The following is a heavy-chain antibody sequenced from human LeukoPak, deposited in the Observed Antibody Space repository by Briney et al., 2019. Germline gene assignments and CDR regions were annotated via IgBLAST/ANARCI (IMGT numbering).Heavy chain of an antibody. D-gene: IGHD6-6*01. CDR2: IYTSGST. Sequence: SETLSLTCTVSGGSISGYYWSWIRQPAGKGLEWIGRIYTSGSTNYNPSLKSRVTMSVDTSKNQFSLKLSSVTAADTAVYYCARISSSSGLAFDIWGQGTMVTVSS. V-gene: IGHV4-4*07. CDR3: ARISSSSGLAFDI. J-gene: IGHJ3*02. CDR1: GGSISGYY.